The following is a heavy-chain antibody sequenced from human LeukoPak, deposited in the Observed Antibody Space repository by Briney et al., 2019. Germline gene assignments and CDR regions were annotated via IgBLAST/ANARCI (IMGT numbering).Heavy chain of an antibody. D-gene: IGHD3-10*01. Sequence: SETLSLTCTVSGGSISSYYWSWIRQPAGKGLEWIGRIYTSGSTNYNPSLKSRITMSVDTSKNQFSLRLSSVTAADTAVYYCARQGLDFYASGSYYNVHFFGCWGQGTLVSASS. V-gene: IGHV4-4*07. CDR3: ARQGLDFYASGSYYNVHFFGC. J-gene: IGHJ4*02. CDR2: IYTSGST. CDR1: GGSISSYY.